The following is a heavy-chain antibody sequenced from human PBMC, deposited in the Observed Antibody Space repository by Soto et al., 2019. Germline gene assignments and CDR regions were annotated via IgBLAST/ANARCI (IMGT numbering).Heavy chain of an antibody. J-gene: IGHJ4*02. V-gene: IGHV4-59*01. D-gene: IGHD3-16*02. CDR3: ARGYDYIWGSYQFDY. CDR1: GGSISSYY. CDR2: IYYSGST. Sequence: ETLSLTCTVSGGSISSYYWSWIRQPPGKGLEWIGYIYYSGSTNYNPSLKSRVTISVDTSKNQFSLKLSSVTAADTAVYYCARGYDYIWGSYQFDYWGQGTLVTVSS.